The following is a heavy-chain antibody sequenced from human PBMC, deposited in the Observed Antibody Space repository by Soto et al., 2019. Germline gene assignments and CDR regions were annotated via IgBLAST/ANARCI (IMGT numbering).Heavy chain of an antibody. Sequence: PGESLKISCKGSGYSFTSYWISWVRQMPGKGLERMGRIDPSDSYTNYSSSFQGHVTISADKSISTAYLQWSSLKASDTAMYYCALSTYYYDSSGYRGYYYYGMDVWGQGTTVTVSS. J-gene: IGHJ6*02. CDR2: IDPSDSYT. V-gene: IGHV5-10-1*01. CDR3: ALSTYYYDSSGYRGYYYYGMDV. D-gene: IGHD3-22*01. CDR1: GYSFTSYW.